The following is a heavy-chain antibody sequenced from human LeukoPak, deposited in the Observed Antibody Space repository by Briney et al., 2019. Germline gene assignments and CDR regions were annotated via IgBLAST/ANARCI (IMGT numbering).Heavy chain of an antibody. J-gene: IGHJ6*04. Sequence: PSETLSLTCTVSGGSISSGDYYWSWIRQPPGTGLEWIGYIYYSGSTYYNPSLKSRVTISVDTSKNQFSLKLSSVTAADTAVYYCARDSFSELGIFYYYYGMDVWGKGTTVTVSS. CDR1: GGSISSGDYY. CDR3: ARDSFSELGIFYYYYGMDV. D-gene: IGHD7-27*01. CDR2: IYYSGST. V-gene: IGHV4-30-4*01.